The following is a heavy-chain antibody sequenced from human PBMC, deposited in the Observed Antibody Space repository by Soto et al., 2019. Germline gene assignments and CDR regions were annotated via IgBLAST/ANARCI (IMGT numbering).Heavy chain of an antibody. CDR1: GFTVSGNY. J-gene: IGHJ4*02. Sequence: EVQLVESGGGLVQPGGSLRLSCAASGFTVSGNYMNWVRQAPGKGLEWVSVIFSGDSTYYTDSVKGRFTISRDNSKITVYLQMNSLRAEDTAGYYCARDMGGYSYGTLDYWGQGTLVTVSS. V-gene: IGHV3-66*01. CDR2: IFSGDST. CDR3: ARDMGGYSYGTLDY. D-gene: IGHD5-18*01.